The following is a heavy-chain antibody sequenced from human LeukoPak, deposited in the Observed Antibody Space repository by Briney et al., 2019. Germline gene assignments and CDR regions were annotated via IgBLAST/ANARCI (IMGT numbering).Heavy chain of an antibody. J-gene: IGHJ4*02. D-gene: IGHD5-24*01. Sequence: PGGSLRPSCAASGFTFSSYWMHWVRQAPGKGLVWVSRINSDGRRTTYADSVKGRFSISRDNAKNTLFLQMNSLRAEDTSVYYCARGSRDGYNTRPDYWGQGTLVTVSS. CDR3: ARGSRDGYNTRPDY. CDR2: INSDGRRT. V-gene: IGHV3-74*01. CDR1: GFTFSSYW.